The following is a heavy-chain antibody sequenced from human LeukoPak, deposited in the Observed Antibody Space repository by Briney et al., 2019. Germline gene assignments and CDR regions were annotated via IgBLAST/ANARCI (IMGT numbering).Heavy chain of an antibody. CDR3: ARVHYDILTGYSYFDY. CDR2: ISAYNDNT. D-gene: IGHD3-9*01. Sequence: ASVKVSCKASGYTFTSYGISWVRQAPGQGPEWMGWISAYNDNTNYAQKLQGRVTMTTDTSTSTAYMELRSLRSDDTAVYYCARVHYDILTGYSYFDYWGQGTLVTVSS. J-gene: IGHJ4*02. V-gene: IGHV1-18*01. CDR1: GYTFTSYG.